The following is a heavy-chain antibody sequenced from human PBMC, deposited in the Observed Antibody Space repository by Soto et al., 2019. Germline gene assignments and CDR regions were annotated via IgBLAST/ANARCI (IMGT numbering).Heavy chain of an antibody. CDR2: TSGSGGST. Sequence: TGGSLRLSCAASGFTFSSYAMSWVRQAPGKGLEWVSATSGSGGSTYYADSVKGRFTISRDNSKNTLYLQMNSLRAEDTAVYYCAKGKRLELRTYYYYYGMDVWGQGTTVTVSS. J-gene: IGHJ6*02. V-gene: IGHV3-23*01. CDR3: AKGKRLELRTYYYYYGMDV. D-gene: IGHD1-7*01. CDR1: GFTFSSYA.